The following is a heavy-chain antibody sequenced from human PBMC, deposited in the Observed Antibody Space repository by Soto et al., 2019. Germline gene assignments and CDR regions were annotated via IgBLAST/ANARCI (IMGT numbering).Heavy chain of an antibody. D-gene: IGHD3-3*01. CDR3: ARVSTIFGVGYYYGMDV. V-gene: IGHV4-30-2*01. J-gene: IGHJ6*02. CDR2: IYHSGST. CDR1: DGSISSGGYS. Sequence: SATLSLTCAVSDGSISSGGYSWSWIRQPPGKSLEWIGYIYHSGSTYYNPSLKGRVTMSVDSSKNQFSLKLSSVTAADTAVYYCARVSTIFGVGYYYGMDVWGQGTTVTVSS.